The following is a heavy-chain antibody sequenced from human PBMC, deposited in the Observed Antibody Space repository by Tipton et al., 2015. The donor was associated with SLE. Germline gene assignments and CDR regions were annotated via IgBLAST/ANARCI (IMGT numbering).Heavy chain of an antibody. CDR3: ARESSWDPLFDY. V-gene: IGHV4-59*01. D-gene: IGHD6-13*01. J-gene: IGHJ4*02. CDR2: IYYSGST. CDR1: GGSISSYY. Sequence: TLSLTCTVSGGSISSYYWSWIRQPPGKGLEWIGDIYYSGSTNYNPAPKSRVTISVDTSKNQFSLKLSSVTAADTAVYYCARESSWDPLFDYWGQGTLVTVSS.